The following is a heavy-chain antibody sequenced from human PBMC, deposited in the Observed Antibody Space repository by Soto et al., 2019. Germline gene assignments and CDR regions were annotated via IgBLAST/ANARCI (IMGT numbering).Heavy chain of an antibody. CDR1: GGSISSGGTGSY. CDR3: ASGHDAYKVRY. CDR2: IYYTGNT. J-gene: IGHJ4*02. D-gene: IGHD1-1*01. V-gene: IGHV4-31*03. Sequence: QVQLQESGPGLVKPSQTLSLTCTVSGGSISSGGTGSYWTWIRQLPGKGLEWIGYIYYTGNTYYNPSLKSRPTISIDTSENQFSLKLTSVIAADTAVYFCASGHDAYKVRYWGQGTLVTVSS.